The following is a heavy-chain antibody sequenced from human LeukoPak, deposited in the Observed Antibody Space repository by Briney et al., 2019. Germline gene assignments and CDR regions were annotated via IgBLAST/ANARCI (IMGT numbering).Heavy chain of an antibody. V-gene: IGHV4-30-4*08. D-gene: IGHD4-11*01. CDR2: IYYSGST. CDR1: GGSISSGDYY. CDR3: ASYSTSGFDP. J-gene: IGHJ5*02. Sequence: SETPSLTCTVSGGSISSGDYYWSWIRQPPGKGLEWIGYIYYSGSTYYNPSLKSRVTISVDTSKNQFSLKLSSVTAADTAVYYCASYSTSGFDPWGQGTLVTVSS.